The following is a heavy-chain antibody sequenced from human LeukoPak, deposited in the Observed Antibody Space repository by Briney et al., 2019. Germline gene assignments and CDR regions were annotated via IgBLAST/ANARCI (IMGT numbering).Heavy chain of an antibody. V-gene: IGHV4-34*01. CDR1: GGSFSGYY. J-gene: IGHJ3*02. CDR2: INHSGST. D-gene: IGHD3-22*01. CDR3: AGQDYYDSSEDDAFDI. Sequence: PSETLSLTCAVYGGSFSGYYWSWIRQPPGKGLEWIGEINHSGSTNYNPSLKSRVTISVDTSKNQFSLKLSSVTAADTAVYYCAGQDYYDSSEDDAFDIWGQGTMVTVSS.